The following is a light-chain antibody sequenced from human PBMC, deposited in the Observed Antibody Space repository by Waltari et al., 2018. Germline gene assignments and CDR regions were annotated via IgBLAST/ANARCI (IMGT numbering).Light chain of an antibody. CDR1: NLGDKY. CDR2: QDS. V-gene: IGLV3-1*01. Sequence: SYELTQPPSVSVSPGQPASITCPGDNLGDKYACWYQQKPGQSPVLVIYQDSKRPSGIPERFSGSNSGNTATLTISGTQAMDEADYYCQAWDSSIVVFGGGTKLTVL. J-gene: IGLJ2*01. CDR3: QAWDSSIVV.